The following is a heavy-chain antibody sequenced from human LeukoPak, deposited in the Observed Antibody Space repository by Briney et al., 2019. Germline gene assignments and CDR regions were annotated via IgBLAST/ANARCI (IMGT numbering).Heavy chain of an antibody. CDR3: ARHRRVSTIPSEFDY. CDR1: GGSISSSNW. V-gene: IGHV4-4*02. D-gene: IGHD5/OR15-5a*01. CDR2: IYHSGST. J-gene: IGHJ4*02. Sequence: SGTLSLTCAVSGGSISSSNWWSWVRQPPGKGQEWIGEIYHSGSTNYNPSLKSRVTISVDKSKNQFSLKLSSVTAADTAIYYCARHRRVSTIPSEFDYWGQGTLVTVSS.